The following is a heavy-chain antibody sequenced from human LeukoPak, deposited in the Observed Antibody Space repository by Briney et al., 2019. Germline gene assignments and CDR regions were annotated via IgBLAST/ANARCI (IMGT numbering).Heavy chain of an antibody. V-gene: IGHV3-30*04. CDR2: ISYDGSNK. CDR3: ARDSLGDPTYYFDY. CDR1: GFTFSSYA. Sequence: GGSLRLSCAASGFTFSSYAMHWVRQAPGKGLEWVAVISYDGSNKYYADSVKGRFTISRDNSKNTLYLQMNSLRAEDTAVYYCARDSLGDPTYYFDYWGQGTLVTVSS. D-gene: IGHD3-10*01. J-gene: IGHJ4*02.